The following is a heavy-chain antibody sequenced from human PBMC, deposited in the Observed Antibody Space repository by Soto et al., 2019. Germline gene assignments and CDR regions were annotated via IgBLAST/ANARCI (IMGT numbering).Heavy chain of an antibody. CDR2: IYYSGST. V-gene: IGHV4-39*07. D-gene: IGHD3-22*01. CDR3: AKDDSVTTMIVVVTDQTQGNYYYYYGMDV. CDR1: GGSISSSSYY. Sequence: SETLCLTCTVSGGSISSSSYYWGWIRQPPGKGLEWIGSIYYSGSTYYNPSLKSRVTISRDNSKNTLYLQMNSLRAEDTAVYYCAKDDSVTTMIVVVTDQTQGNYYYYYGMDVWGQGTTVTVSS. J-gene: IGHJ6*02.